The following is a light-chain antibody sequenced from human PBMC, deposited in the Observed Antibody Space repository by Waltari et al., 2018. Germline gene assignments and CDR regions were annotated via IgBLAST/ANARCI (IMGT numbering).Light chain of an antibody. CDR2: WAS. CDR3: QQYYSAPYT. V-gene: IGKV4-1*01. Sequence: DIVMTQSPDSLSVSLGERATINCKSSQSVLYTSNYHNYLAWYQQKPGQPPKLPLYWASTRESGVPDRFSGSGSGTDFTLSISTLQAEDVAVYYCQQYYSAPYTFGQGTRLEIK. J-gene: IGKJ2*01. CDR1: QSVLYTSNYHNY.